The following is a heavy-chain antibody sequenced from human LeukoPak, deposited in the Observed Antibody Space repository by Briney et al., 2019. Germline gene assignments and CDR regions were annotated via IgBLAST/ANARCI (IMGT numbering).Heavy chain of an antibody. Sequence: GESLEISCKGSGHSFTSYWIGWVRQMPGKGLEWMGIIYPGDSDTRYSPSFQGQVTISADKSISTAYLQWSSLKASDTAMYYCARRSGDYYGSGTSGAFDIWGQGTMVTVSS. CDR1: GHSFTSYW. V-gene: IGHV5-51*01. CDR3: ARRSGDYYGSGTSGAFDI. J-gene: IGHJ3*02. CDR2: IYPGDSDT. D-gene: IGHD3-10*01.